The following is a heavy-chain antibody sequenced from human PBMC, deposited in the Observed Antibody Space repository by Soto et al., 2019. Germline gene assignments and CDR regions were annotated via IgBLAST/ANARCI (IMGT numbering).Heavy chain of an antibody. CDR2: INGRSTVT. J-gene: IGHJ4*02. V-gene: IGHV3-11*01. Sequence: GGSLRLSCAASGFTFSDYYMNWVRQTPGKGLERLSYINGRSTVTYYADSVKGRFTISRDNSNKSLYLQMNSLRVEDTAVYFCAKGSPFDYWGQGTLVTSPQ. CDR3: AKGSPFDY. CDR1: GFTFSDYY.